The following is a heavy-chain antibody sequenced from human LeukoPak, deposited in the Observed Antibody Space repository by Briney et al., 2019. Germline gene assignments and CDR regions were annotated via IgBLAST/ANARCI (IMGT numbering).Heavy chain of an antibody. J-gene: IGHJ4*02. CDR3: ARDRGWRSSGYYLYHFDY. Sequence: GGSLRLSCVASGFTFTDYFMSWVRQAPGKGLEWVASIKHNGGEKYYVDSVKGRFTISRDNAKNSLYLEMSSLRVEDTAVYYCARDRGWRSSGYYLYHFDYWGQGTLVTSAS. D-gene: IGHD3-22*01. V-gene: IGHV3-7*01. CDR1: GFTFTDYF. CDR2: IKHNGGEK.